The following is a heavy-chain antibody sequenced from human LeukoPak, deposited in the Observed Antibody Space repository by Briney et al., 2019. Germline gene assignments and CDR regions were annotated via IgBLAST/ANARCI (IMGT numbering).Heavy chain of an antibody. V-gene: IGHV4-39*07. Sequence: SETLSLTCTVSGGSISSGSYYWGWIRQPPGKGLEWIGSIYYTGSTYYNPSLKSRVTISVDTSKNQFSLKLSSVTAADTAVYYCARDRSSGWYDYWGQGTLVTVSS. D-gene: IGHD6-19*01. CDR2: IYYTGST. CDR1: GGSISSGSYY. J-gene: IGHJ4*02. CDR3: ARDRSSGWYDY.